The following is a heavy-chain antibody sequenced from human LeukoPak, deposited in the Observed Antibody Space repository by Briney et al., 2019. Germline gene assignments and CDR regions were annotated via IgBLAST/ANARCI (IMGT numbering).Heavy chain of an antibody. D-gene: IGHD6-19*01. CDR1: GLILNTSY. J-gene: IGHJ4*02. CDR3: VRDSTISGWYELGY. Sequence: GGSLRLSCAASGLILNTSYMNWVRQSPGKGLEWVSYISSSGSTIYYADSVKGRFTISRDNAKNSLYLQMNSLRAEDTAVYFCVRDSTISGWYELGYWGQGTLVTVSS. CDR2: ISSSGSTI. V-gene: IGHV3-11*01.